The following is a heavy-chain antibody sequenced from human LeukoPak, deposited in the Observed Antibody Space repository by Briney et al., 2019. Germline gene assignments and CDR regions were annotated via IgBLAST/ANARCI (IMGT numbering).Heavy chain of an antibody. J-gene: IGHJ4*02. Sequence: SETLSLTCTVSGGSISSYYWSWIRQPPGKGLEWIGYIYYSGSTNYNPSLKSRVTISVDTSKNQFSLKLSSVTPADTAVYYCARGGGAYGDYLRLDYWGQGTLVTVSS. V-gene: IGHV4-59*01. CDR1: GGSISSYY. CDR3: ARGGGAYGDYLRLDY. CDR2: IYYSGST. D-gene: IGHD4-17*01.